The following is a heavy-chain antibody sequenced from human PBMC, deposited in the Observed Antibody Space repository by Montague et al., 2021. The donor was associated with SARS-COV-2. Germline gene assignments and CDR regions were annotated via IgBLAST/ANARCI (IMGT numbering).Heavy chain of an antibody. D-gene: IGHD2-15*01. CDR2: TYHRSKWYH. CDR3: ARTTTRMLYPENAFDI. V-gene: IGHV6-1*01. Sequence: CAISGDSVASDTATWNWNRQSPSIDLEWLVMTYHRSKWYHDYAISLKSRITINPDTSKNQFSLQLSSVAPEDTAVFYCARTTTRMLYPENAFDIWGQGTMVTVSS. CDR1: GDSVASDTAT. J-gene: IGHJ3*02.